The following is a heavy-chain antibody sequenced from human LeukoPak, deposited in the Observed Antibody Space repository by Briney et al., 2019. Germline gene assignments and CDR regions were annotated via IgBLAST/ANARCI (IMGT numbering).Heavy chain of an antibody. CDR3: ARESNWGAFDI. D-gene: IGHD7-27*01. V-gene: IGHV4-39*07. J-gene: IGHJ3*02. CDR1: GGSISSSSYY. CDR2: IYTSGST. Sequence: SETLSLTCTVSGGSISSSSYYWGWIRQPPGKGLEWIGGIYTSGSTNYNPSLKSRVTISVDTSKNQFSLKLSSVTAADTAVYYCARESNWGAFDIWGQGTMVTVSS.